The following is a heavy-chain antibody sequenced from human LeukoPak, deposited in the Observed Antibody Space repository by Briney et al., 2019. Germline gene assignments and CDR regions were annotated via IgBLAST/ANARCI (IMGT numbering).Heavy chain of an antibody. CDR2: IDPNSGGT. CDR3: ASEWELPTMRDGMDV. V-gene: IGHV1-2*06. Sequence: GASVKVSCKASGYTFTGYYMHWVRQAPGQGLEWMGRIDPNSGGTNYAQKFQGRVTMTRDTSISTAYMELSRLRSDDTAVYYCASEWELPTMRDGMDVWGQGTTVTVSS. J-gene: IGHJ6*02. D-gene: IGHD1-26*01. CDR1: GYTFTGYY.